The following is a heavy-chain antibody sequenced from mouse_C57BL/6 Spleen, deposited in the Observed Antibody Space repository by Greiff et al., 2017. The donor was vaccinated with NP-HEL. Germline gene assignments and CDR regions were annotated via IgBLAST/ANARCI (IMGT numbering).Heavy chain of an antibody. V-gene: IGHV14-4*01. J-gene: IGHJ1*03. D-gene: IGHD1-1*01. CDR2: IDPENGDT. Sequence: EVQLVESAAELVRPGAPVKLSCTASGFNTKDDYMHWVKQRPEQGLERIGWIDPENGDTEYASKFQGKATITADTSSNTAYLQLSSLTSEDTAFYYCTPRGYFGSRYFDVWDTGTTISVSS. CDR1: GFNTKDDY. CDR3: TPRGYFGSRYFDV.